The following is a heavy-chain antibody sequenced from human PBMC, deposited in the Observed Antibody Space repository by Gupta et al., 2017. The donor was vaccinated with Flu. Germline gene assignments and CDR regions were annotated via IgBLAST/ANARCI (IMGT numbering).Heavy chain of an antibody. CDR3: ARRPGSTSVNWFDP. Sequence: RQPPGKGLEWIGYIYYSGSTNYNPSLKSRVTISVDTSKNQFSLKLSSVTAADTAVYYCARRPGSTSVNWFDPWGQGTLVTGSS. V-gene: IGHV4-59*08. J-gene: IGHJ5*02. D-gene: IGHD2-2*01. CDR2: IYYSGST.